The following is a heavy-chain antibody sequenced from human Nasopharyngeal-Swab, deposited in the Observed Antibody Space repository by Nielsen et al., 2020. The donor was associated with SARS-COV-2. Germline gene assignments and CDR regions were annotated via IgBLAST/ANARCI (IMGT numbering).Heavy chain of an antibody. CDR3: AKGGGTTGTVGLDI. CDR1: GFTFSSYD. CDR2: IPYDESNK. J-gene: IGHJ3*02. V-gene: IGHV3-30*18. D-gene: IGHD1-1*01. Sequence: GESLKISCAASGFTFSSYDMHWVRQAPGKGLEWVAVIPYDESNKYYADSVKGRFTISRDNSKNTLYLQMNSLRAEDTAVYYCAKGGGTTGTVGLDIWGQGTMVTVSS.